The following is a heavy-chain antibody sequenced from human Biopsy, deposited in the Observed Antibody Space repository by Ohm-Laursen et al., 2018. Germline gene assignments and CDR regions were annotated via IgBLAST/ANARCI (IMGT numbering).Heavy chain of an antibody. CDR2: INHRGFT. J-gene: IGHJ3*02. CDR1: GEPFSGYY. D-gene: IGHD2/OR15-2a*01. V-gene: IGHV4-34*01. CDR3: AKNLAVSSYALDI. Sequence: SDTLSLTCAVYGEPFSGYYWTWIRQPPGKGLEWIGEINHRGFTSNNPSLKSRVTISVDTSKNQFSLKLGSVTAADTAVYYCAKNLAVSSYALDIWGQGTMVTVSS.